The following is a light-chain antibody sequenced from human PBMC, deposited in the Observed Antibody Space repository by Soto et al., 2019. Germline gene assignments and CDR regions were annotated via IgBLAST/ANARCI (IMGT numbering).Light chain of an antibody. CDR3: SSYAGRDYYV. CDR2: EVS. V-gene: IGLV2-8*01. Sequence: QSALTQPPSASGSPGQSVTISCTGTSSDVGGYNSFSWYQHLPGKAPKLMIYEVSKRRSGVPDRFSRSTSPNTASPTVSRLQAEDEAHYYCSSYAGRDYYVFGTGTKLTVL. CDR1: SSDVGGYNS. J-gene: IGLJ1*01.